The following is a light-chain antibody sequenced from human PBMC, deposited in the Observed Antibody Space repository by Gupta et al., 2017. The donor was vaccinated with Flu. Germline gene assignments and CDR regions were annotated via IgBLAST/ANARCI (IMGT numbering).Light chain of an antibody. CDR2: SND. J-gene: IGLJ3*02. V-gene: IGLV1-47*02. Sequence: RVVISCSGGSSNIGSNYVYWYQQLPGTAPKLLIYSNDQRPSGVPDRFSGSKSGTSASLAISGLRSEDEADYSCETWEDNLSGCVFGGGTTMTVL. CDR3: ETWEDNLSGCV. CDR1: SSNIGSNY.